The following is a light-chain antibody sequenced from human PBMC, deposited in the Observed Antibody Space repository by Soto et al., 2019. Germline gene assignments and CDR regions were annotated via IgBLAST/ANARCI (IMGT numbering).Light chain of an antibody. V-gene: IGKV1-5*03. CDR1: QNINDW. CDR3: QQYGANSPWT. Sequence: DIQVTQSPSTLSASVGDRVTINCRASQNINDWLAWYQQKSGKAPKVLIYKASSLESGVPSRFSGSGSGTEFTLTISSRQTEDFATYYCQQYGANSPWTFGQGTKVEI. CDR2: KAS. J-gene: IGKJ1*01.